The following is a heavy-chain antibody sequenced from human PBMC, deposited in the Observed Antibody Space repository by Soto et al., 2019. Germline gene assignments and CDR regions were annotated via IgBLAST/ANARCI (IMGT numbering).Heavy chain of an antibody. CDR3: VKQSGSGSYIKVGSGGNFDN. J-gene: IGHJ4*02. D-gene: IGHD3-10*01. V-gene: IGHV3-30*18. CDR2: ISFDGRNT. Sequence: PWVSLRLSCAASGFTFNNYGMHWVRQAPGKGLEWVVVISFDGRNTYYADSVKGRFTISRDNSKNTLYLQMTSLRAEDTAVYYCVKQSGSGSYIKVGSGGNFDNWGQGTLGT. CDR1: GFTFNNYG.